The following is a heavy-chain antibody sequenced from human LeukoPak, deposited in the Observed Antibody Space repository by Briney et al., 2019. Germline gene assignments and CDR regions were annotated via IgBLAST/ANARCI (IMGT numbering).Heavy chain of an antibody. J-gene: IGHJ4*02. CDR2: IYYSGST. D-gene: IGHD6-6*01. Sequence: SETPSLTCTVSGGSISSSSYYWGWIRQPPGKGLEWIGSIYYSGSTYYNPSLKSRVTISVDTSKNQFSLKLSSVTAADTAVYYCAKGIPPIAALYYFDYWGQGTLVTVSS. CDR1: GGSISSSSYY. V-gene: IGHV4-39*07. CDR3: AKGIPPIAALYYFDY.